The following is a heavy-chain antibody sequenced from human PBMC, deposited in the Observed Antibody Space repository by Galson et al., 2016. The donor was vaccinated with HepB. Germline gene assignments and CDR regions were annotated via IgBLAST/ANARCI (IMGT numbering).Heavy chain of an antibody. Sequence: SLRLSCAASGFPFDSKTMHWVRQAPGKGLEWVSLIGWDGHSIYYADSVKGRFTISRDNSKNSLYLQMSSLRTEDTALYYCAKAKWGTSSYYGMDVWGQGTTVTVSS. CDR1: GFPFDSKT. V-gene: IGHV3-43*01. J-gene: IGHJ6*02. D-gene: IGHD6-6*01. CDR3: AKAKWGTSSYYGMDV. CDR2: IGWDGHSI.